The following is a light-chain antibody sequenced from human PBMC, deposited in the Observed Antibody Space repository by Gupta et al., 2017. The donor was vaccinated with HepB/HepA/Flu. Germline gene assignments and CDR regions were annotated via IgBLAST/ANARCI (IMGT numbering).Light chain of an antibody. V-gene: IGKV3-11*01. CDR3: QQRSNWLAIT. CDR2: DAS. J-gene: IGKJ5*01. CDR1: QSVSSY. Sequence: IVLTQSPATLSLSPGERATLSCRASQSVSSYLAWYQQKPGQAPRLLIYDASNRATGIPARFSGSGSGTDFTLTISSREPEDFAVYYCQQRSNWLAITFGQGTRLEIK.